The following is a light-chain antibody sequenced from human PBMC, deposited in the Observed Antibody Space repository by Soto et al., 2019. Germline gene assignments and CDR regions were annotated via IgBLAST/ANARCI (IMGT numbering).Light chain of an antibody. CDR1: SSSIESNY. Sequence: QSVLTQPPSASGTPGQRATTLCSGPSSSIESNYVYWYQQLPGTAPRLLIYRNNQRPSGVPDRFSGSKSGTSASLAISALRSEDEADYYCTVWDDSLRGRLFGGGTKVTVL. CDR2: RNN. CDR3: TVWDDSLRGRL. J-gene: IGLJ2*01. V-gene: IGLV1-47*01.